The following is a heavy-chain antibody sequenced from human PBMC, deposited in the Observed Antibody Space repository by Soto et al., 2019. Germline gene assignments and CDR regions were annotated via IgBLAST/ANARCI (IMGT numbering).Heavy chain of an antibody. Sequence: SETLSLTCTVSGGSISSYFWTWIRQSPGKGLQWIGYIHYSGNTNYNPSLKSRVTMSVDTSKNQFSLRLTSVTAADTAVYYCARMNQLAPKRNAFDVWGQGTMVTVSS. J-gene: IGHJ3*01. D-gene: IGHD1-1*01. CDR1: GGSISSYF. CDR3: ARMNQLAPKRNAFDV. V-gene: IGHV4-59*01. CDR2: IHYSGNT.